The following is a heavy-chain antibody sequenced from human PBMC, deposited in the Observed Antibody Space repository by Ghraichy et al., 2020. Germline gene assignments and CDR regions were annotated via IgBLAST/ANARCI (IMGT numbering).Heavy chain of an antibody. CDR3: VRATNWNYVMDV. CDR2: IKSDGSSI. CDR1: GVTSSSYW. Sequence: GGSLRLSCAAPGVTSSSYWMHWVRQAPGKGLVWVSRIKSDGSSIFYADSVKGRFTISRDNAKNTLYLQMNSLRAEDTAVYYCVRATNWNYVMDVWGRGTTVSVSS. J-gene: IGHJ6*02. D-gene: IGHD2-8*01. V-gene: IGHV3-74*01.